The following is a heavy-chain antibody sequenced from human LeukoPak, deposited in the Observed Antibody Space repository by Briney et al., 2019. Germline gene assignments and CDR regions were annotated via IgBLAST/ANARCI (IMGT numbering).Heavy chain of an antibody. D-gene: IGHD3-10*01. Sequence: PSQTLSLTCTVSGGSISSGSYYWSWIRQPAGMGLEWIGRIYTSGSTNYNPSLKSRVTISVDTSKNQFSLKLSSVTAADTAVYYCARTFTYGSGSKNWFDPWGQGTLVTVSS. J-gene: IGHJ5*02. V-gene: IGHV4-61*02. CDR2: IYTSGST. CDR1: GGSISSGSYY. CDR3: ARTFTYGSGSKNWFDP.